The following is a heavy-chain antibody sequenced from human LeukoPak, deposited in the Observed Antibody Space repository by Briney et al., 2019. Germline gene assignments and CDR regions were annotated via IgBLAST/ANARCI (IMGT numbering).Heavy chain of an antibody. Sequence: VSTNYNPSLKSGGTISVDTSKKQCSLRRSSVDAADTAVYYCARGPRITMIVVVITNWFDPWGQGTLVTVSS. D-gene: IGHD3-22*01. CDR2: VST. J-gene: IGHJ5*02. V-gene: IGHV4-34*01. CDR3: ARGPRITMIVVVITNWFDP.